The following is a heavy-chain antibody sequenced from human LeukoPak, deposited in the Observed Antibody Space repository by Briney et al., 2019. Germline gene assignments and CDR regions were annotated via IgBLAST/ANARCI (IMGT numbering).Heavy chain of an antibody. CDR1: GYTFTSYY. CDR3: AAVGHIAAAGTPDY. Sequence: ASVKVSCKASGYTFTSYYMHWVRQAPGQGLEWMGIINPSGGSTSYAQKFQERVTITRDMSTSTAYMELSSLRSEDTAVYYCAAVGHIAAAGTPDYWGQGTLVTVSS. D-gene: IGHD6-13*01. CDR2: INPSGGST. V-gene: IGHV1-46*01. J-gene: IGHJ4*02.